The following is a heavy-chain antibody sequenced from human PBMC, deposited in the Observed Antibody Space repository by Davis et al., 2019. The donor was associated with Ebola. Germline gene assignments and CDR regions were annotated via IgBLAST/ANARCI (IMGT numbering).Heavy chain of an antibody. J-gene: IGHJ4*02. D-gene: IGHD6-19*01. CDR1: GFTFSSYW. CDR3: ATGGAVAAIDY. CDR2: IKTDGSST. Sequence: GESLKISCAASGFTFSSYWMHWVRQGPGKGLVWVSRIKTDGSSTNYADSVKGRFTISRDNAKNTLYLQMNSLRAEDTAVYYCATGGAVAAIDYWGQGTLVTVSS. V-gene: IGHV3-74*01.